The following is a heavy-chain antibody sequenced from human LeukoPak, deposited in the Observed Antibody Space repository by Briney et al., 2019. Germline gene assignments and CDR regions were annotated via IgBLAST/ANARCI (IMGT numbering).Heavy chain of an antibody. CDR1: GYTFTSYG. CDR3: ARGPYCSSTSCYDYYYYGMDV. V-gene: IGHV1-18*01. CDR2: ISAYNGNT. Sequence: GASVKVSCTASGYTFTSYGISWVRQAPGQGLEWMGWISAYNGNTNYAQKLQGRVTMTTDTSTSTAYMELRSLRSDDTAVYYCARGPYCSSTSCYDYYYYGMDVWGQGTTVTVSS. J-gene: IGHJ6*02. D-gene: IGHD2-2*01.